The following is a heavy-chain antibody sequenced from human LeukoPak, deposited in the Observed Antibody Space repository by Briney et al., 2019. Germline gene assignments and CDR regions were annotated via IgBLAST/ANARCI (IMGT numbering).Heavy chain of an antibody. CDR2: IYHSGST. J-gene: IGHJ6*03. D-gene: IGHD3-10*02. CDR1: GGSISSSNW. CDR3: ARAGYVSRPGGYYYYMDV. V-gene: IGHV4-4*02. Sequence: PSGTLSLTCAVSGGSISSSNWWSWVRQPPGKGLEWIGEIYHSGSTNYNPSLKSRVTISVDTSKNQFSLKLSSVTAADTAVYYCARAGYVSRPGGYYYYMDVWGKGTTVTVSS.